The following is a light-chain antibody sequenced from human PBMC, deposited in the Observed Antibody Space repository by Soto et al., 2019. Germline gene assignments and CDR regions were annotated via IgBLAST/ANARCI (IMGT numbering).Light chain of an antibody. CDR1: QSISSW. J-gene: IGKJ2*01. CDR3: QQYSSYYT. CDR2: DAS. Sequence: DIQMTQSPSTLSASVGDRVTITCRASQSISSWLAWYQQKPGKAPKLLISDASTLESGVPSRFSGSGSGTDFTLTISRLQHYDFATYYCQQYSSYYTFGQGTKLEIK. V-gene: IGKV1-5*01.